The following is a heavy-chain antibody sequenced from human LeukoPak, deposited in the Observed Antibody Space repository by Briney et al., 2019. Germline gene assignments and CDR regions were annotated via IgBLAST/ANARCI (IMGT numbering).Heavy chain of an antibody. CDR2: ISGSGGST. Sequence: GGSLRLSCAASGFTFSSYAMSWVRQAPGKGLEWVSAISGSGGSTYYADSVKGRFTISRDNSKNTLYLQMNSLRAEDTAVYYCTRYTAETGYWSWGQGTLVTVSS. CDR3: TRYTAETGYWS. J-gene: IGHJ4*02. V-gene: IGHV3-23*01. CDR1: GFTFSSYA. D-gene: IGHD3-9*01.